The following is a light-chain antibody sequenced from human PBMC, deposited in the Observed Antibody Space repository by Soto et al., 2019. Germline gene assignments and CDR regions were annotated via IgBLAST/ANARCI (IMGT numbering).Light chain of an antibody. CDR1: QSLNSW. V-gene: IGKV1-5*03. CDR3: QQYSSYPLT. CDR2: KAS. Sequence: DIQMTQSPSTLSASVGDRVTITCRASQSLNSWLVWYQQKPGKVPKLLIYKASRLQSGVPSRFSGSESGTEFTLTISSLQPDDFATYYCQQYSSYPLTCGGGTKVEIK. J-gene: IGKJ4*01.